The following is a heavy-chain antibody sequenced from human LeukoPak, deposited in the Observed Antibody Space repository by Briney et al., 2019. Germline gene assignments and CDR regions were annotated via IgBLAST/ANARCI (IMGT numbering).Heavy chain of an antibody. D-gene: IGHD3-22*01. CDR3: ARDFAYYYDSSGYSFDY. Sequence: GGSLRLSCAASGFTFSDYYMNWFRQAPGKGLEWVSYITSSSSTIYYADSVKGRFTISRDNAKNSLSLQMNSLRAEDTAVYYCARDFAYYYDSSGYSFDYWGQGTLVTVSS. CDR1: GFTFSDYY. CDR2: ITSSSSTI. J-gene: IGHJ4*02. V-gene: IGHV3-48*04.